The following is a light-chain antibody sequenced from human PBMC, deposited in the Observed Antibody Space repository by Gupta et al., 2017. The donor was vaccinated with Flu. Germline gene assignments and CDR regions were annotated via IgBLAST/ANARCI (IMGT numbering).Light chain of an antibody. CDR2: KAS. J-gene: IGKJ1*01. CDR1: QSISSR. Sequence: VGDRVTITCRANQSISSRLTWYQQKPGKAPKLLIYKASYLESGVPSRFSGSGSGTEFTLTISSLQPDDFATYYCQQYDTYWTFGQGTKVEIQ. V-gene: IGKV1-5*03. CDR3: QQYDTYWT.